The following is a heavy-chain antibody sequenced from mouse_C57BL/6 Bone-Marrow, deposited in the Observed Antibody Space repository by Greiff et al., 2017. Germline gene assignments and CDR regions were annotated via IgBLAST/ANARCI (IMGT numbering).Heavy chain of an antibody. J-gene: IGHJ3*01. CDR3: ARGDFGGGFAY. Sequence: QVQLQQSGPELVKPGASVKISCKASGYSFTSYYIHWVKQRPGQGLEWIGWIYPGSGNTKYNEKFKGKATLTADTSSSTAYMQLSSLTSEDSAVXYCARGDFGGGFAYWGQGTLVTVSA. CDR2: IYPGSGNT. V-gene: IGHV1-66*01. CDR1: GYSFTSYY. D-gene: IGHD3-1*01.